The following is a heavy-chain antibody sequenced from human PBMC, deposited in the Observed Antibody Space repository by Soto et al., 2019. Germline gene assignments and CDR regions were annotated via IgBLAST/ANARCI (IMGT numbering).Heavy chain of an antibody. CDR3: ARDVPTVTTGGPDY. CDR2: ISAYNGNT. J-gene: IGHJ4*02. CDR1: GYTFTSYG. Sequence: QVQLVQSGVEVEKPGASVKVSCKASGYTFTSYGVSWVRQAPGQGLEWMGWISAYNGNTNYAQKFQGRVTMTTDTSTSTAYMELRSLRSDDTAVDYCARDVPTVTTGGPDYWGQGTLVTVSS. D-gene: IGHD4-17*01. V-gene: IGHV1-18*01.